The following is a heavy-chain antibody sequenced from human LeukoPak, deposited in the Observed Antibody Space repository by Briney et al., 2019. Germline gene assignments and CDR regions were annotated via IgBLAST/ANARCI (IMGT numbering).Heavy chain of an antibody. D-gene: IGHD3-22*01. CDR3: ATSMIVVVITHDAFDI. Sequence: SETPSLTCTVSGGSISSSSYYWGWIRQPPGKGLEWIGSIYYSGSTYYNPSLKSRVTISVDTSKNQFSLKLSSVTAADTAVYYCATSMIVVVITHDAFDIWGQGTMVTVSS. CDR2: IYYSGST. V-gene: IGHV4-39*05. CDR1: GGSISSSSYY. J-gene: IGHJ3*02.